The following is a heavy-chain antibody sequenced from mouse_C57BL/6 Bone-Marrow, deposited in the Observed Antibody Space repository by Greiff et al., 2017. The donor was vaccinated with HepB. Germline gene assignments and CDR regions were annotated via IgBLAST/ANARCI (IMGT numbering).Heavy chain of an antibody. V-gene: IGHV5-16*01. CDR3: ARVSYFDV. CDR1: GFTFSDYY. Sequence: EVKLMESEGGLVQPGSSMKLSCTASGFTFSDYYMAWVRQVPEKGLEWVANINYDGSSTYYLDSLKSRFIISRDNAKNILYLQMSSLKSEDTATYYCARVSYFDVWGTGTTVTVSS. CDR2: INYDGSST. J-gene: IGHJ1*03.